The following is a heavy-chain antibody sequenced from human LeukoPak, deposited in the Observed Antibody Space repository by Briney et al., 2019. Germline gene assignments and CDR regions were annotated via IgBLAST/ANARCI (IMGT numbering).Heavy chain of an antibody. CDR2: INHSGST. D-gene: IGHD3-10*01. CDR3: ASNYGSGTDA. CDR1: GGSFSNYY. J-gene: IGHJ6*04. V-gene: IGHV4-34*01. Sequence: SETLSLTCAVYGGSFSNYYWSWIRQPPGKGLEWIGEINHSGSTNYNPSLKSRITISVDTSKNQSSLKLSSVTAADTAVYYCASNYGSGTDAWGKGITVTVSS.